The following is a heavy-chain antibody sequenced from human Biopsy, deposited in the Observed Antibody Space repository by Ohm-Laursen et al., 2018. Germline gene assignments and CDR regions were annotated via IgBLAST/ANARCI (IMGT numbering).Heavy chain of an antibody. CDR2: VYSSGST. D-gene: IGHD3-22*01. CDR3: VRGVDYYDPYHYYALDV. J-gene: IGHJ6*02. Sequence: TLSLTWTVSSGSISGYYWTWIRQAPGKGLEFIGYVYSSGSTNYNPSLKSRVTISVDTSKNQFSLKVRSVTAADTAVYYCVRGVDYYDPYHYYALDVWGQGTTVTVSS. CDR1: SGSISGYY. V-gene: IGHV4-59*12.